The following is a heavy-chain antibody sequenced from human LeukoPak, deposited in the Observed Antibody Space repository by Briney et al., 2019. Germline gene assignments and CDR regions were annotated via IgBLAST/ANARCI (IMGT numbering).Heavy chain of an antibody. V-gene: IGHV4-39*07. CDR3: ARRGYNPDYYFDY. J-gene: IGHJ4*02. Sequence: SETLSLTCTVSGGSISSSSYYWGWIRQPPGKGLEWIGSIYHSGSTYYNPSLKSRVTISVDTSKNQFSLKLSSVTAADTAVYYCARRGYNPDYYFDYWGQGTLVTVSS. CDR1: GGSISSSSYY. CDR2: IYHSGST. D-gene: IGHD5-18*01.